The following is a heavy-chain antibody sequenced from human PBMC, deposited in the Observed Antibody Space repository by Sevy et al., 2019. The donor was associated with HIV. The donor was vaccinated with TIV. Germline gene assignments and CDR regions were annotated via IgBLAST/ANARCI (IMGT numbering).Heavy chain of an antibody. CDR2: IYYTGST. D-gene: IGHD5-12*01. Sequence: SETLSLTCTVSGGSISAYYWSWLRQPPGKGLEYIGDIYYTGSTYYNPSLKSRVTISVDTSKNQFSLNLRSVTAVDTAVDSGARAPPVRSGDDSLNWLDPWGQGILVTVSS. CDR1: GGSISAYY. CDR3: ARAPPVRSGDDSLNWLDP. V-gene: IGHV4-59*12. J-gene: IGHJ5*02.